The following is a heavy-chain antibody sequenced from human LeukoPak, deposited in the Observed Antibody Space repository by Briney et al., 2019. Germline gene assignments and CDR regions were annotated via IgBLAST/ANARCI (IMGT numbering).Heavy chain of an antibody. V-gene: IGHV3-48*01. CDR2: ISSDSGTL. CDR3: ATPFDY. CDR1: GFTFRTYS. Sequence: GTSLRLSCAASGFTFRTYSMNWVRQAPGKGLEWVSYISSDSGTLYYADSVKGRFTISRDNAKNLLYLQMNSLRAEDTAVYYCATPFDYWGQGTLVTVSS. J-gene: IGHJ4*02.